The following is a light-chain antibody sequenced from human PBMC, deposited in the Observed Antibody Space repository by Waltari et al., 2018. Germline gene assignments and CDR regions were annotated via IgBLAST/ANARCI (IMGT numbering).Light chain of an antibody. J-gene: IGLJ2*01. CDR3: SSYAGNNNVV. V-gene: IGLV2-8*01. CDR2: EVS. Sequence: QSALTQPPSASGSPGQSVTISCTGTSSDLGGYHYVSWYQQHPGKAPKLMIYEVSKRPSGVPDRFSGSKSGNTASLTVSGLRAEDEADYYCSSYAGNNNVVFGGGTKLTVL. CDR1: SSDLGGYHY.